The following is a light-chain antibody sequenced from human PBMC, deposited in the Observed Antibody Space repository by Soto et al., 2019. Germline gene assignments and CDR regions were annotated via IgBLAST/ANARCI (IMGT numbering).Light chain of an antibody. CDR1: QSISSW. J-gene: IGKJ1*01. CDR3: EQYNSYSA. V-gene: IGKV1-5*03. CDR2: KAS. Sequence: DIQMTQSPSTLSASVGDRVTITCRASQSISSWLAWYQQKPGKAPKLLIYKASSLEGGVPSRFNGSGSGTEFTLTISSLQPDDFSTYYCEQYNSYSAFGQGTKVDIK.